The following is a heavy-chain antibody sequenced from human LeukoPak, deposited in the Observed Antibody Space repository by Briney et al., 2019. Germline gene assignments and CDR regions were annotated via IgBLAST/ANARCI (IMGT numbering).Heavy chain of an antibody. D-gene: IGHD5-24*01. J-gene: IGHJ4*02. CDR2: INQAGTEK. CDR1: GFTFGSYW. Sequence: GGSLSLSCAASGFTFGSYWMNWVRQAPGKGLEWVANINQAGTEKYYVDSVKGRFTISRDNARNSLFLQMSGLRAEDTAVYFCARVRGGYYFDYWGQGTLVSVSS. CDR3: ARVRGGYYFDY. V-gene: IGHV3-7*04.